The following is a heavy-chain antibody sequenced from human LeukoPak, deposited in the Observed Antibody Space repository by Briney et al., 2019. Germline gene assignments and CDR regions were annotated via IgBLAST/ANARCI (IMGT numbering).Heavy chain of an antibody. CDR2: VRGSGTDT. J-gene: IGHJ4*02. CDR3: AKTSRANSAYDSPFDY. V-gene: IGHV3-23*01. Sequence: GGSLRLSGAASGFTFSTYAMSWVRQAPPKGLQWVSAVRGSGTDTYYAYSVKGRFTISRDNSKNTLYLQMNSLRAEDTAIYYCAKTSRANSAYDSPFDYWGQGTLVTVSS. CDR1: GFTFSTYA. D-gene: IGHD5-12*01.